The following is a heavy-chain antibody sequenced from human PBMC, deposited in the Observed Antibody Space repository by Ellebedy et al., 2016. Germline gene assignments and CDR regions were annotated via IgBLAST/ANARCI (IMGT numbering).Heavy chain of an antibody. D-gene: IGHD3-22*01. CDR2: MWSGGLS. CDR3: ATRHFGGYNI. J-gene: IGHJ3*02. CDR1: GFSVTDNY. V-gene: IGHV3-53*01. Sequence: GESLKISXAASGFSVTDNYMTWVRQAPGKGLEWASVMWSGGLSYYADSVKGRSTISRDGSRNTLYLQVNSLRLEDTATYYCATRHFGGYNIWGRGTVVTVSS.